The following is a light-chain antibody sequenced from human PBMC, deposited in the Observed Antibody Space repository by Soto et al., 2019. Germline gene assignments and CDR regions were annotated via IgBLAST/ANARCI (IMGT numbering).Light chain of an antibody. Sequence: QLVLTQPPSASGTPGQRVTISCSGSSSNIGSNTVNWYQQLPGTAPKLLIYSYNQRPSGVPDRFPDSTSGTSASLAISGLPAEDEADYDCAAWDGSLNGYVFGTGTKVTVL. CDR3: AAWDGSLNGYV. CDR1: SSNIGSNT. J-gene: IGLJ1*01. V-gene: IGLV1-44*01. CDR2: SYN.